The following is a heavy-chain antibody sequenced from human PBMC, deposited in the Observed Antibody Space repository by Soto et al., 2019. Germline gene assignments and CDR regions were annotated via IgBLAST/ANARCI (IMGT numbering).Heavy chain of an antibody. D-gene: IGHD2-2*01. CDR1: GFTFSSYA. J-gene: IGHJ3*02. CDR2: ISGSGGST. V-gene: IGHV3-23*01. CDR3: AKDRVGCSSTSCYPSAVDI. Sequence: GGSLRLSCAASGFTFSSYAMSWVRQAPGKGLEWVSAISGSGGSTYYADSVKGRFTISRDKSKNTLYLQMNSLRAEDTAVYYCAKDRVGCSSTSCYPSAVDIWGQGTMVTVSS.